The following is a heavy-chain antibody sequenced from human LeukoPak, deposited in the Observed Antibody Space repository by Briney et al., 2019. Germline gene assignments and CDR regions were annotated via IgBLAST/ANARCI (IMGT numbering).Heavy chain of an antibody. CDR1: SDSITSTNW. CDR2: IYHSGST. J-gene: IGHJ4*02. V-gene: IGHV4-4*02. CDR3: ARGGNSAWYFDY. Sequence: SETLSLTCAVSSDSITSTNWWTWVRQPPGKGLEWIGEIYHSGSTNYNPSLKSRVTISLDRSRNQFSLRLNSVTAADTAVYYCARGGNSAWYFDYWGQGTLVTVSS. D-gene: IGHD6-19*01.